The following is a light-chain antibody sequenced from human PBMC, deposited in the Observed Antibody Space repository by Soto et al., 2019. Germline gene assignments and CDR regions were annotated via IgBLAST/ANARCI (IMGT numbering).Light chain of an antibody. V-gene: IGLV1-40*01. Sequence: QSVLTQPPSVSGAPGQRVTISCTGSSSNIGADFDVHWYQHLPGTAPRLLIYGHSNRPSGVPDRFSGSKSGTSASLAITGLQAEDEADYCCQSYDSGLSGYVFGAGTKLTVL. CDR1: SSNIGADFD. J-gene: IGLJ1*01. CDR2: GHS. CDR3: QSYDSGLSGYV.